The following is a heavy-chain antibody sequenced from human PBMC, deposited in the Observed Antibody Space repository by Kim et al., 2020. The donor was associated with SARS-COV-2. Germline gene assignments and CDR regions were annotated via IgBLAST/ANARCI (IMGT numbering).Heavy chain of an antibody. CDR3: AKSGEDPDASGIYYNWFDP. V-gene: IGHV3-30*18. CDR1: GFTFSSYG. D-gene: IGHD3-10*01. Sequence: GGSLRLSCAASGFTFSSYGMHWVRQAPGKGLEWVAVISYDGSNKYYADSVKGRFTISRDNSKNTLFLQMNSLRAEYTAVYYCAKSGEDPDASGIYYNWFDPWGQGTLVAVSS. J-gene: IGHJ5*02. CDR2: ISYDGSNK.